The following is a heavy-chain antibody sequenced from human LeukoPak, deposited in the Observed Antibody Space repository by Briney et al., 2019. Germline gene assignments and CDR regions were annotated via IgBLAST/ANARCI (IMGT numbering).Heavy chain of an antibody. CDR3: ARARYYGSGITDP. V-gene: IGHV1-2*02. J-gene: IGHJ5*02. CDR1: GYTFTGYY. CDR2: INPNSGGT. Sequence: ASVKVSCKASGYTFTGYYMHWVRQAPGQGLEWMGWINPNSGGTNYAQKFQGRVTMTRDTSISTAYMELSRLRSDDTAVYYCARARYYGSGITDPWGQGTLVTVSS. D-gene: IGHD3-10*01.